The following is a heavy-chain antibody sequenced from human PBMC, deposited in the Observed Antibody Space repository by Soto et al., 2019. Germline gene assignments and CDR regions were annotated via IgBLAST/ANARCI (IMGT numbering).Heavy chain of an antibody. V-gene: IGHV3-33*01. CDR2: IWYDGSNK. D-gene: IGHD3-10*01. Sequence: PGGSLRLSCAASGFTFSSYGMHWVRQAPGKGLEGVAVIWYDGSNKYYADSVKGRFTISRDNSNNTLYLQMNSLRAEDTAVYYCARDGGYYGSGSYMDVWGKGTTVTVSS. J-gene: IGHJ6*03. CDR1: GFTFSSYG. CDR3: ARDGGYYGSGSYMDV.